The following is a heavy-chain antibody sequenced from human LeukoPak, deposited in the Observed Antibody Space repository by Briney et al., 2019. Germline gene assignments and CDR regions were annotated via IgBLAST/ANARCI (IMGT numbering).Heavy chain of an antibody. J-gene: IGHJ4*02. Sequence: PGGSLRLSCAASGFTFNNYAMHWVRQAPGKGLEWVAVIWSNANNKFYADSVKGRYTISRDNSKNALYLQMNSLRAEDTALYYCAKGSRGNYDYWGQGTLVTVSS. CDR2: IWSNANNK. D-gene: IGHD1-7*01. CDR1: GFTFNNYA. CDR3: AKGSRGNYDY. V-gene: IGHV3-33*06.